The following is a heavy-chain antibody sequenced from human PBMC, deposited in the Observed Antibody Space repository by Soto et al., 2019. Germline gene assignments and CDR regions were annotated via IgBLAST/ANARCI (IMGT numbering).Heavy chain of an antibody. CDR2: ISGSGGST. Sequence: GGSLRLSCAASGFTFSSYAMSWVRQAPGKGLEWVSAISGSGGSTYYADSVKGRFTISRDNSKNTLYLQMNSLRAEDTAVYYCAKILNYYDTPYYFDYWGQGTLVTVSS. D-gene: IGHD3-22*01. V-gene: IGHV3-23*01. CDR1: GFTFSSYA. CDR3: AKILNYYDTPYYFDY. J-gene: IGHJ4*02.